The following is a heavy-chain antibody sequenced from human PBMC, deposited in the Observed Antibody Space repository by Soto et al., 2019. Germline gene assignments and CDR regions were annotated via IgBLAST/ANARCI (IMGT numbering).Heavy chain of an antibody. Sequence: EVQLVESGGGLVKPGGSLRLSCAASGFTFSSYSMNWVRQAPGKGLEWVSSISSSSSYIYYADSVKGRFTISRDNAKNALYLQMNSLRAEDTAVYYCARTSQTNFGVVASMTYYYYMDVWGKGTTVTVSS. CDR2: ISSSSSYI. CDR1: GFTFSSYS. V-gene: IGHV3-21*01. D-gene: IGHD2-15*01. J-gene: IGHJ6*03. CDR3: ARTSQTNFGVVASMTYYYYMDV.